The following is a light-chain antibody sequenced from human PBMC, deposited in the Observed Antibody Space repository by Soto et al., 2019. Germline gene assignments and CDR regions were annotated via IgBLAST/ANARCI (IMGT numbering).Light chain of an antibody. V-gene: IGKV3-15*01. Sequence: EIVMTQSPATLSVSPGERATLSCRASQSVSSNLAWYQQKSGQAPRLLIYGASTRATGIPARFSGSGSGTEFTLTISSLQSEDYAVYYCQQYNNWPPLTFGGGTNVEIK. CDR2: GAS. CDR3: QQYNNWPPLT. J-gene: IGKJ4*01. CDR1: QSVSSN.